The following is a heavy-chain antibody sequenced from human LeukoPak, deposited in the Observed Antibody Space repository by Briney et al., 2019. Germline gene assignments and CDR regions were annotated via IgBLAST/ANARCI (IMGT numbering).Heavy chain of an antibody. J-gene: IGHJ4*02. CDR1: GYTLTELS. D-gene: IGHD6-19*01. Sequence: ASVKVSCKVSGYTLTELSMHWVRQAPGQGLEWMGIINPSGGSTSYAQKFQGRVTMTRDMSTSTVYMELSSLRSEDTAVYYCARDKSSGWYAQPYFDYWGQGTLVTVSS. CDR3: ARDKSSGWYAQPYFDY. V-gene: IGHV1-46*01. CDR2: INPSGGST.